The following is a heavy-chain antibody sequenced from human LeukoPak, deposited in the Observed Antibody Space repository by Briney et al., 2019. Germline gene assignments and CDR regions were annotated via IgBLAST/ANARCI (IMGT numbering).Heavy chain of an antibody. CDR3: TTEDLGYCSGGSCYFDY. D-gene: IGHD2-15*01. J-gene: IGHJ4*02. CDR2: IKSKTDGGTT. Sequence: GGSLRLSCAASGFTFSNAWMNWVRQAPGKGLEWVGRIKSKTDGGTTDYAAPVKGRFTISRDDSKNMLYLQMNSLKTEDTAVYYCTTEDLGYCSGGSCYFDYWGQGTLVTVSS. V-gene: IGHV3-15*07. CDR1: GFTFSNAW.